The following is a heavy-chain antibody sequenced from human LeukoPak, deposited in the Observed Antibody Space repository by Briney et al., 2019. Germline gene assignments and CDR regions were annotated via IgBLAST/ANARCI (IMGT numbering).Heavy chain of an antibody. Sequence: VASVKVSCKVSGYTLTELSMHWVRQAPGKGVEWMGGFDPEDGETIYAPKFQGRVTMTEDTSTDTAYMELSSLRSEDTAVYNCAPFWSGYSTGDYWGQGTLVTVSS. CDR3: APFWSGYSTGDY. CDR1: GYTLTELS. J-gene: IGHJ4*02. CDR2: FDPEDGET. V-gene: IGHV1-24*01. D-gene: IGHD3-3*01.